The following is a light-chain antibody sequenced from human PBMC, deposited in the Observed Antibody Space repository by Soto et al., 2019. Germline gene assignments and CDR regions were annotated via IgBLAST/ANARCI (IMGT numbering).Light chain of an antibody. J-gene: IGKJ1*01. CDR3: QQSYSSPRT. CDR1: QNIDNY. V-gene: IGKV1-39*01. Sequence: DIQMTQSPSSLSASVGDRVTITCRTSQNIDNYLNWYQQESGRAPKLLIYTASNLQSGVPSRFSGSGSGTDVTLTISSLQPGDFATYYCQQSYSSPRTFGQGTKVE. CDR2: TAS.